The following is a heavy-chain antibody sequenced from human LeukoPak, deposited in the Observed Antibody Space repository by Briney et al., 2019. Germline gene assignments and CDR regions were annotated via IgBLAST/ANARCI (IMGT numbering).Heavy chain of an antibody. J-gene: IGHJ4*02. CDR1: GLTFRNYV. Sequence: PGGSLRLSCAASGLTFRNYVIHWVRQAPGKGLEWVAVTSSDLNVKLYADSVKGRFTISRDNSRSTLYLQMNSLGPEDTAIYYCAREGYYGSGSPPSLYFDYWGQGTLVTVSS. CDR3: AREGYYGSGSPPSLYFDY. V-gene: IGHV3-30-3*01. D-gene: IGHD3-10*01. CDR2: TSSDLNVK.